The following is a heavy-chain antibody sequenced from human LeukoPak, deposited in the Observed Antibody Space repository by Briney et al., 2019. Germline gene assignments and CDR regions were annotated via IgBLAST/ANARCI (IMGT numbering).Heavy chain of an antibody. J-gene: IGHJ6*03. Sequence: TLSLTCTVSGGSISSGSYYWSWIRQSAGKGLEWIGRIYTSGSTNYNPSLKSRVTISVDTSKNQFSLKLSSVTAADTAVYYCARSGDYYYYMDVWGKGTTVTVSS. CDR1: GGSISSGSYY. V-gene: IGHV4-61*02. CDR2: IYTSGST. CDR3: ARSGDYYYYMDV.